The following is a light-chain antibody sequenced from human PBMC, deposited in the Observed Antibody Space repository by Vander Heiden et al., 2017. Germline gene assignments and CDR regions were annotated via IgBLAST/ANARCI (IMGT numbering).Light chain of an antibody. CDR1: QTVSSSY. V-gene: IGKV3-20*01. Sequence: IVLTQPPGTPSLPPRQRATLSCRASQTVSSSYLAGCQQKPGEAPGRLIIAAASRAAGIPDRSIGGGAGTDFILTISSLGEEDDSVVYCQQYDNTPYIFGQGTKLEIK. CDR2: AAA. CDR3: QQYDNTPYI. J-gene: IGKJ2*01.